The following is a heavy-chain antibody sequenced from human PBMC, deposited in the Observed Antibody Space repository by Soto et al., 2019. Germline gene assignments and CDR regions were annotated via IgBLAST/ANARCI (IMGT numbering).Heavy chain of an antibody. CDR3: ARDQPGYSYGYGLGY. CDR1: GFTFRSFS. V-gene: IGHV3-21*01. J-gene: IGHJ4*02. Sequence: GSPKPSFAAPGFTFRSFSINWVPQAPRKGLEWVSSISSSSSYIYYADSVKGRFTISRDNAKNSLYLQMSSLRAEDTAVYYCARDQPGYSYGYGLGYWGQGTLVTVSS. D-gene: IGHD5-18*01. CDR2: ISSSSSYI.